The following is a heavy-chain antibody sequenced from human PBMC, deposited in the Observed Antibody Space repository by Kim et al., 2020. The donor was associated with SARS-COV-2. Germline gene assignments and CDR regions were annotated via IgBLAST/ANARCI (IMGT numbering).Heavy chain of an antibody. CDR3: ARQLLPLDY. J-gene: IGHJ4*02. Sequence: GGSLRLSCAASGFTFSSYEMNWVRQAPGKGLEWVSYISSSGSTIYYADSVKGRFTISRDNAKNSLYLQMNSLRAEDTAVYYCARQLLPLDYWGQGTLVTVSS. CDR2: ISSSGSTI. V-gene: IGHV3-48*03. CDR1: GFTFSSYE. D-gene: IGHD2-2*01.